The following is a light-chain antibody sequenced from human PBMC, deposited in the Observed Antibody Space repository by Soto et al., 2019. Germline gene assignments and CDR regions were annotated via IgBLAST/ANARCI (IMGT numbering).Light chain of an antibody. CDR1: QSVNSN. CDR3: QQYNNWPRT. V-gene: IGKV3-15*01. Sequence: EIVMTQSPATLSVSPGERATLSCRASQSVNSNLAWYQQKPGQAPRLLIYRASTRATGIPARFSGSGSGTEFTLPISSLQSEDFAVYYCQQYNNWPRTFGQGTKVEIK. J-gene: IGKJ1*01. CDR2: RAS.